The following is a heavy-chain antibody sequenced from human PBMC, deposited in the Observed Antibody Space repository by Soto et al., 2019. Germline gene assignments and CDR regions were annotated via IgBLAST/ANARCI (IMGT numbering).Heavy chain of an antibody. Sequence: PGGSLRLSCAASGFTFSTYALSWVRQAPGKGLEWVSAISANGQGIYYADSVRGRFTISRDNSKNTIFLHMDSLRAEDTAVYYCVRDGTKTLRDWFDPWGQGISVTDSS. CDR3: VRDGTKTLRDWFDP. CDR2: ISANGQGI. J-gene: IGHJ5*02. V-gene: IGHV3-23*01. D-gene: IGHD1-1*01. CDR1: GFTFSTYA.